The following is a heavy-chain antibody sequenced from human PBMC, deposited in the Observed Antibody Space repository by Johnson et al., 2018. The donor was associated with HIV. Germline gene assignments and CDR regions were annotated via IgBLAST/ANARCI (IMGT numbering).Heavy chain of an antibody. Sequence: VTLVESGGGVVQPGGSLRLSCAASGFTFSSYGMHWVRQAPGKGLEWVANIKQDGSEKYCVDSVKGRFTISRDNAKNSLYLQMNSLRAEDTAVYYCARGGLLWFGHPADWGQGTMVTVSS. CDR3: ARGGLLWFGHPAD. J-gene: IGHJ3*01. CDR1: GFTFSSYG. CDR2: IKQDGSEK. D-gene: IGHD3-10*01. V-gene: IGHV3-7*01.